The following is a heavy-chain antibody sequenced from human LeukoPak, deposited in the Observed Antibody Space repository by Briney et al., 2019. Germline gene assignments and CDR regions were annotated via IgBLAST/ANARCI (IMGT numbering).Heavy chain of an antibody. Sequence: KPSETLSLTCTVSGGSISSYYWSWIRQPPGKGLEWIGYIYYSGSTNYNPSLKSRVTISVDTSKNQFSLKLSFVTAADTAVYCCAREMQQHWFDPWGQGTLVTVSS. V-gene: IGHV4-59*01. CDR2: IYYSGST. J-gene: IGHJ5*02. CDR3: AREMQQHWFDP. D-gene: IGHD6-13*01. CDR1: GGSISSYY.